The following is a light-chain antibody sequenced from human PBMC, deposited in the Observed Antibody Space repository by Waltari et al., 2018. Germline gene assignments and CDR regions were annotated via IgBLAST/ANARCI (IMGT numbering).Light chain of an antibody. J-gene: IGKJ4*02. Sequence: DIQMTQSASTLSASVGDRVTITCRASQSISIWLAWYQQKPGKAPKLLSYKASNLESGVPSRFSGGGSGTEFTLTINSLQPADFATYYCQHYDSYSATFGRGTKVEIK. CDR3: QHYDSYSAT. CDR2: KAS. V-gene: IGKV1-5*03. CDR1: QSISIW.